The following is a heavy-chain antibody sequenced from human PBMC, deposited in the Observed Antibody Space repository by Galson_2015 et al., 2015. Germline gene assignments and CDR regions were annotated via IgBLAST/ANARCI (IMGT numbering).Heavy chain of an antibody. D-gene: IGHD2-2*01. CDR3: AREGRAIGNLRGGGMDV. CDR2: IYSGGST. V-gene: IGHV3-53*01. CDR1: GFTVSSNY. J-gene: IGHJ6*02. Sequence: SLRLSCAASGFTVSSNYMSWVRQAPGKGLEWVSVIYSGGSTYYADSVKGRFTISRDNSKNTLYLQMNSLRAEDTAVYYCAREGRAIGNLRGGGMDVWGQGTTVTVSS.